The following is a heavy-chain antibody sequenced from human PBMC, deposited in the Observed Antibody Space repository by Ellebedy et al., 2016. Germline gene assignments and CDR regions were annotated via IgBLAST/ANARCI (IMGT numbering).Heavy chain of an antibody. CDR1: GFTFSSYA. D-gene: IGHD3-10*01. J-gene: IGHJ3*02. Sequence: GGSLRLXXAASGFTFSSYAMSWVRQAPGKGLEWVSAISGSGGSTYYADSVKGRFTISRDNSKNTLYLQMNSLRAEDTAVYYCAKGLSGVLDAFDIWGQGTMVTVSS. CDR2: ISGSGGST. CDR3: AKGLSGVLDAFDI. V-gene: IGHV3-23*01.